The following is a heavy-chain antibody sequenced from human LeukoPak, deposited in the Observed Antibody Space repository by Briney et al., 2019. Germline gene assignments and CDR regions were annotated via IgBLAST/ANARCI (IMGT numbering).Heavy chain of an antibody. CDR1: GFTFSSYG. CDR2: IWYDGSNK. D-gene: IGHD6-19*01. V-gene: IGHV3-33*01. J-gene: IGHJ4*02. CDR3: ARDNVEYSSGWYFIDY. Sequence: GGSLRLSCAASGFTFSSYGMHWVRQAPGKGLEWVAVIWYDGSNKYYADSVKGRFTISRDNSKNTLYLQMNSLRAEDTAVYYCARDNVEYSSGWYFIDYWGQETLVTVSS.